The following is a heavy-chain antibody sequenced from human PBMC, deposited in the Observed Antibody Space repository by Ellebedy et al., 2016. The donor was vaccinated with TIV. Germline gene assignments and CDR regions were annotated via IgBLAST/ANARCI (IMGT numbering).Heavy chain of an antibody. CDR1: GFTFSNSW. V-gene: IGHV3-7*01. D-gene: IGHD4-11*01. Sequence: GESLKISCAGSGFTFSNSWMSWVRQAPGKGLEWVANINQDGSGRNYVGSVRGRFTFSRDDAKNSLYLQMNSLRPDDTAVYYCAKDSFSKGDYWGLGTLVTVSS. CDR3: AKDSFSKGDY. J-gene: IGHJ4*02. CDR2: INQDGSGR.